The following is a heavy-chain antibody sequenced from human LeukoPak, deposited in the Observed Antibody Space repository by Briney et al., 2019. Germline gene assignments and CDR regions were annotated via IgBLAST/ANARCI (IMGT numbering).Heavy chain of an antibody. D-gene: IGHD6-6*01. CDR3: ATYAPYSSSSDTTEKYYFDY. CDR2: IYYSGST. V-gene: IGHV4-31*03. CDR1: GGSISSGGYY. Sequence: PSETLSLTCTVSGGSISSGGYYWSWIRQHPGKGLEWIGYIYYSGSTYYNPALKSRVTISVDTSKNQFSLKLSSVTAADTAVYYCATYAPYSSSSDTTEKYYFDYWGQGTLVTVSS. J-gene: IGHJ4*02.